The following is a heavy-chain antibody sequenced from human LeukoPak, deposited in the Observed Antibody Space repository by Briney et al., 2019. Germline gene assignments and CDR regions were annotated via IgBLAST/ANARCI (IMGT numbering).Heavy chain of an antibody. CDR1: AFTFSSYW. D-gene: IGHD2-2*01. V-gene: IGHV3-7*01. J-gene: IGHJ6*03. Sequence: AGGSLRLSCAASAFTFSSYWMSWVRQAPGKGLEWVANIKQDGSDKYYVDSVRGRFTISRDNAKNSLYLQMNSLRAEDTAVYYCARQGYCNNTSCYAYFYYLDVWGKGTTVTVSS. CDR3: ARQGYCNNTSCYAYFYYLDV. CDR2: IKQDGSDK.